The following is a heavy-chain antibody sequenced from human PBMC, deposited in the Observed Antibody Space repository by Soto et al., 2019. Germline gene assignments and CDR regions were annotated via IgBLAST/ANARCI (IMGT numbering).Heavy chain of an antibody. CDR1: GFTFSSYA. D-gene: IGHD3-10*01. CDR2: ISYDGSNK. Sequence: QVQLVESGGGVVQPGRSLRLSCAASGFTFSSYAMHWVRQAPGKGLEWVAVISYDGSNKYYADSVKGRFTISRDNSKNTLYLQMNRLRAEDTAVYYCARDKAGLLWFGVVVGSKAYYYGMDVWGQGTTVTVSS. V-gene: IGHV3-30-3*01. CDR3: ARDKAGLLWFGVVVGSKAYYYGMDV. J-gene: IGHJ6*02.